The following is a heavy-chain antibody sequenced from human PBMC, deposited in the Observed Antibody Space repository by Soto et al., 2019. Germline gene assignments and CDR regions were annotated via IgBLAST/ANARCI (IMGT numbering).Heavy chain of an antibody. CDR2: INQGGST. Sequence: SETLSLTCAVCGASFSDYFWAWIRQFPGKGLEWIGEINQGGSTIYNPSLKSRVTISVDTSKTQFSLKMYSVTAADTAMYYCARGSLGPRLANWGQGTLVTVSS. CDR3: ARGSLGPRLAN. D-gene: IGHD1-26*01. J-gene: IGHJ4*02. CDR1: GASFSDYF. V-gene: IGHV4-34*01.